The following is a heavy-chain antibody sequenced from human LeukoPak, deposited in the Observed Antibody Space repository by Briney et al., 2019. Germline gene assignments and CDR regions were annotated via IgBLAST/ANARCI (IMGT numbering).Heavy chain of an antibody. CDR2: IHYSGSI. Sequence: SETLSLTCTVSGGSISTYYCNWIRQPPGKGLEWIGYIHYSGSINYNPSLKSRVTISEDTSKNQFSLKLSSVTATDTAVYYCARAGLGDAFDIWGQGAMVTVSS. CDR3: ARAGLGDAFDI. D-gene: IGHD6-19*01. J-gene: IGHJ3*02. CDR1: GGSISTYY. V-gene: IGHV4-59*01.